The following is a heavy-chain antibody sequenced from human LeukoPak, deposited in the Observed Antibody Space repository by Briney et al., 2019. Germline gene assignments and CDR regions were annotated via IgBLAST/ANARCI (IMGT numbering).Heavy chain of an antibody. CDR2: IYDSGRT. CDR3: ARVSGFYYPFDY. V-gene: IGHV4-59*01. J-gene: IGHJ4*02. Sequence: PSEILSLTCTVSGGSISSYYWSWIRKPPGKGREWIGDIYDSGRTNYNPSLKSRVTISLDTSKNQFSLKLKSVTAADTAMYYCARVSGFYYPFDYWGQGTLVTVSS. D-gene: IGHD3-22*01. CDR1: GGSISSYY.